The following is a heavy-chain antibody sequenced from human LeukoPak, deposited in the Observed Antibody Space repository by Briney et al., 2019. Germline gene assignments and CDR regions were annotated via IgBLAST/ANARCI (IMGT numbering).Heavy chain of an antibody. CDR3: ASPRYDSSGYYPHDAFDI. CDR1: GYSFTSYW. D-gene: IGHD3-22*01. Sequence: GESLKISCKGSGYSFTSYWIGWVRQMPGKGLEWMGIIYPGDSYTNYSPSFQGHVTISADKSISTAYLQWSSLKASDTAMYYCASPRYDSSGYYPHDAFDIWGQGTMVTVSS. V-gene: IGHV5-51*01. J-gene: IGHJ3*02. CDR2: IYPGDSYT.